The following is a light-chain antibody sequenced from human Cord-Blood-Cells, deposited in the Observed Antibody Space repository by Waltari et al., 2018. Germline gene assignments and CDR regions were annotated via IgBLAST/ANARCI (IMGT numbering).Light chain of an antibody. J-gene: IGLJ3*02. CDR1: SSDVGGYNY. CDR3: CSYAGSYTWV. Sequence: QSALTPPRSVSGSPGQSVTISCTGTSSDVGGYNYVSWYQPPPGKAPTLMIYDVRKRPSGVPGRFSGSKSVNPASLTISGLQAEDEADYCCCSYAGSYTWVFGGGTKLTVL. V-gene: IGLV2-11*01. CDR2: DVR.